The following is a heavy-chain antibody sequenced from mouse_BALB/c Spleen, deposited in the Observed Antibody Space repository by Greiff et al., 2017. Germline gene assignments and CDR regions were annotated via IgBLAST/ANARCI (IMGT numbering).Heavy chain of an antibody. D-gene: IGHD2-1*01. V-gene: IGHV3-2*02. J-gene: IGHJ4*01. CDR3: ARANGNYAMDY. CDR2: ISYSGST. CDR1: GYSITSDYA. Sequence: DVQLQESGPGLVKPSQSLSLTCTVTGYSITSDYAWNWIRQFPGNKLEWMGYISYSGSTSYNPSLKSRISITRDTSKNQFFLQLNSVTTEDTAMYYCARANGNYAMDYWGQGTSVTVSS.